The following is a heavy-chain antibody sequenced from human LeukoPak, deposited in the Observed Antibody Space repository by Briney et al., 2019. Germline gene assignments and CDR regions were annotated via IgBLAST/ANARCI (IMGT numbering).Heavy chain of an antibody. CDR3: ARGKYYFDY. Sequence: GGPVRLSCAASGLTFSFYWMSWGRQAPGKGLEWVANIQEDGSEKYYVDSVKGRFAISRDNAQNSLFLQLDSLRAEDTAVYYCARGKYYFDYWGHGTLLIISS. CDR2: IQEDGSEK. J-gene: IGHJ4*01. V-gene: IGHV3-7*05. CDR1: GLTFSFYW.